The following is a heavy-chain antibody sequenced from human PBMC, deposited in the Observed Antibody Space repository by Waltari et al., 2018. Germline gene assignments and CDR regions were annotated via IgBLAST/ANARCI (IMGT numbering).Heavy chain of an antibody. CDR3: ARRQLGGPLDP. D-gene: IGHD1-1*01. J-gene: IGHJ5*02. Sequence: QVHLVQSGAEVKKPGSSVKVSCKASGGAFGRYAITWVRQAPGQCLEWMGGLIPIFGAPNYAQRFQGRVTITADESTSTVYMELSSLKSEDTALYFCARRQLGGPLDPWGQGTLVTVSS. CDR2: LIPIFGAP. CDR1: GGAFGRYA. V-gene: IGHV1-69*12.